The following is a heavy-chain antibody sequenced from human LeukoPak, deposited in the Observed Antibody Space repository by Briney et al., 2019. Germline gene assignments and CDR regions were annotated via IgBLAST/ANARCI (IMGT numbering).Heavy chain of an antibody. D-gene: IGHD1-26*01. J-gene: IGHJ4*01. Sequence: ASVKVSCKASGYTLTDYYLHWVRQAPGQGLEWLAWISPNSGGTRYEQRFQGRVTLTRDTSITTVYMELSRLRSDDTAIYYCARGRDSGSRTYYFDYWGQGTLVTVSS. CDR2: ISPNSGGT. CDR3: ARGRDSGSRTYYFDY. V-gene: IGHV1-2*02. CDR1: GYTLTDYY.